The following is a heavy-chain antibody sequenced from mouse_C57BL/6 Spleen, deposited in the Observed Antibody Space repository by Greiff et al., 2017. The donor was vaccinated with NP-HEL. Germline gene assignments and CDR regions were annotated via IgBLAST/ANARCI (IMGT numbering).Heavy chain of an antibody. CDR2: IYPGDGDT. CDR1: GYAFSSSW. CDR3: ARGVLPDY. V-gene: IGHV1-82*01. D-gene: IGHD2-1*01. J-gene: IGHJ2*01. Sequence: VQLQQSGPELVKPGASVKISCKASGYAFSSSWMNWVKQRPGKGLEWIGRIYPGDGDTNYNGKFKGKATLTADKSSSTAYMQLSSLTSEDSAVYFCARGVLPDYWGQGTTLTVSS.